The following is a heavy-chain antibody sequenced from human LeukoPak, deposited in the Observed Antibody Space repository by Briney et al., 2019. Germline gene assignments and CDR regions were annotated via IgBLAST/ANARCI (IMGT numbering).Heavy chain of an antibody. CDR2: ISSSSSYI. Sequence: TGGSLRLSCAASGFTFSSYSMNWVRQAPGKGLEWVSSISSSSSYIYYADSVKGRFTTSRDNAKNSLYLQMNSLRAEDTAVYYCASGSAYDFWSGYYYFDYWGQGTLVTVSS. CDR3: ASGSAYDFWSGYYYFDY. V-gene: IGHV3-21*01. J-gene: IGHJ4*02. D-gene: IGHD3-3*01. CDR1: GFTFSSYS.